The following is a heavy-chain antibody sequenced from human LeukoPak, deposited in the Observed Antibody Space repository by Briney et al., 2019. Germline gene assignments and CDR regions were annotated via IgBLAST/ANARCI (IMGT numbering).Heavy chain of an antibody. V-gene: IGHV5-51*01. Sequence: GESLKISCKGSGYSFTSYWIGWVRQMPGKGLEWMGIIYPGDSDTRYRPSFQGQVPIPADKSISTSYLQWSTLKPSDTPMYYCARPHDCDSSGYFYWGQETLVTVSS. CDR2: IYPGDSDT. J-gene: IGHJ4*02. CDR3: ARPHDCDSSGYFY. D-gene: IGHD3-22*01. CDR1: GYSFTSYW.